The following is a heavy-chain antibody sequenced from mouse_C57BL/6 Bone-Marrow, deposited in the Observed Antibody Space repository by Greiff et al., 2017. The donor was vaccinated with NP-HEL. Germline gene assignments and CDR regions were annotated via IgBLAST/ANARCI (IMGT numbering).Heavy chain of an antibody. CDR2: IYPNSGST. J-gene: IGHJ3*01. D-gene: IGHD1-1*01. V-gene: IGHV1-64*01. CDR1: GYTFTSYW. Sequence: QVQLQQPGAELVKPGASVKLSCKASGYTFTSYWMHWVKQRPGQGLEWIGMIYPNSGSTNYNEKFKSKATLTVDKSSSTAYMQLSSLTSEDSAVDYCARGITTVVGGPAYWGQGTMVTVSA. CDR3: ARGITTVVGGPAY.